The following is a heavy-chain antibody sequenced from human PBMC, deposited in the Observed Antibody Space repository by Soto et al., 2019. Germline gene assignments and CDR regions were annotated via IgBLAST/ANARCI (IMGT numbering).Heavy chain of an antibody. J-gene: IGHJ4*02. D-gene: IGHD2-21*02. CDR3: AKDSRIVVVTAPYDY. Sequence: QVQLVESGGGVVQPGRSLRLSCAASGFTFSSYGMHWVRQAPGKGLEWVAVISYDGSNKYYPDSVKGRFTISRDNSKNTLYLQMNSLRAEDTAVYYCAKDSRIVVVTAPYDYWGQGTLVTVSS. CDR2: ISYDGSNK. V-gene: IGHV3-30*18. CDR1: GFTFSSYG.